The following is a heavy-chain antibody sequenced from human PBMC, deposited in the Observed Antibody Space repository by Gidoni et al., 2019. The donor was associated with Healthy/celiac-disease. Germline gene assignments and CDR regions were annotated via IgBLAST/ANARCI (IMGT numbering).Heavy chain of an antibody. CDR1: GGSFSGYY. J-gene: IGHJ4*02. D-gene: IGHD1-7*01. CDR2: INHSGST. Sequence: VQLQQWGAGLLKPSEPLSLTCAVYGGSFSGYYWSWIRQPPGKGLEWIGEINHSGSTNYNPSLKSRVTISVDTSKNQFSLKLSSVTAADTAVYYCAGHSSSPLTGTTSPYYFDYWGQGTLVTVSS. CDR3: AGHSSSPLTGTTSPYYFDY. V-gene: IGHV4-34*01.